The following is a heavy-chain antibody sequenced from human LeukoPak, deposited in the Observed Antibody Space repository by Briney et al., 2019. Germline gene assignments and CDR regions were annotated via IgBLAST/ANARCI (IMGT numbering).Heavy chain of an antibody. Sequence: SVKVSCKASGGTFSSYAISWVRQAPGQGLEWMGRIIPIPGIANYAQKFQGRVTITADKSTSTAYMELSSLRSEDTAVYYCAREYYYDSSGYRHYYYYGMDVWGQGTTVTVSS. J-gene: IGHJ6*02. V-gene: IGHV1-69*04. CDR2: IIPIPGIA. D-gene: IGHD3-22*01. CDR1: GGTFSSYA. CDR3: AREYYYDSSGYRHYYYYGMDV.